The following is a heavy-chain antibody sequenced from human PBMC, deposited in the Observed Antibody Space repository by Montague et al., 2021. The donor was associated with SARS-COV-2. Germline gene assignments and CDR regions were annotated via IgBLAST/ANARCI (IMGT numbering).Heavy chain of an antibody. J-gene: IGHJ2*01. CDR3: ARAIWHLDV. Sequence: SETLSLTCSVSGDSISRYYWSWIRQSDGKGLEWMGRIYTGGYVNYNPALQSRVRMSVDTSKSQVSLNVTSVTAADTAVYYCARAIWHLDVWGRGILVTVSS. CDR1: GDSISRYY. CDR2: IYTGGYV. V-gene: IGHV4-4*07.